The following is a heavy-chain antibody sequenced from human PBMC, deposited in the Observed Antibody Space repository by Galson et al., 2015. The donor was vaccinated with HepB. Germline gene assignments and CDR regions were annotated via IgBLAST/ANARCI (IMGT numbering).Heavy chain of an antibody. CDR3: ARDIGLAFNGYSYGYAFDI. D-gene: IGHD5-18*01. J-gene: IGHJ3*02. CDR1: GGSISSYY. V-gene: IGHV4-59*01. Sequence: LSLTCTVSGGSISSYYWSWIRQPPGKGLERIGYIYYSGSTNYNPSLKSRVTISVDTSKNQFSLKLSSVTAADTAVYYCARDIGLAFNGYSYGYAFDIWGQGTMVTVSS. CDR2: IYYSGST.